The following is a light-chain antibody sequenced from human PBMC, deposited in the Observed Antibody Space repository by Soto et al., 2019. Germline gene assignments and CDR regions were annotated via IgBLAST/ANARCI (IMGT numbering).Light chain of an antibody. J-gene: IGKJ1*01. Sequence: DIQMTQSPSTLSASVGDRVTITCRASQSITGWLAWFQQKPGKAPKLLISKASSLQSGVPSGFSGSGSGTDFTLTISSLQPDDFATYYCQQYNPYSPWTFGQGTKVDIK. CDR1: QSITGW. CDR3: QQYNPYSPWT. V-gene: IGKV1-5*03. CDR2: KAS.